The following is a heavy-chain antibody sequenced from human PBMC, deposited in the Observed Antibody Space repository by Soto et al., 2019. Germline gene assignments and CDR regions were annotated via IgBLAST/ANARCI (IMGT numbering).Heavy chain of an antibody. J-gene: IGHJ4*02. D-gene: IGHD2-8*02. CDR1: GGSFIGYY. CDR3: ARDKITGPFDY. Sequence: SETLSLTCAVYGGSFIGYYWTWIRQPPWTGLEWIGEINHSGSTNYNPSLKSRVTISVDTSKNQFSLKLTSVTAADTAVYYCARDKITGPFDYWGQGTLVTVSS. CDR2: INHSGST. V-gene: IGHV4-34*01.